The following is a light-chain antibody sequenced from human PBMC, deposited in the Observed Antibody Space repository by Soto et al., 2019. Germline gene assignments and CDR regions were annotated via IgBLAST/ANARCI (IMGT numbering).Light chain of an antibody. J-gene: IGKJ1*01. V-gene: IGKV3-15*01. CDR2: GAS. CDR3: QQYNNWPPWT. CDR1: QSVSSN. Sequence: EIVMTQXPATLSVSPGERATLSCRASQSVSSNLAWYQQKPGQAPRLLIYGASTRATGIPAWFSGSGSGTEFTLTISSLQSEDFAVYYCQQYNNWPPWTFGQGTKVEIK.